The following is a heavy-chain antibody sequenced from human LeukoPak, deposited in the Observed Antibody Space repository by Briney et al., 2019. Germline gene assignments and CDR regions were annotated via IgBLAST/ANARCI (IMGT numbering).Heavy chain of an antibody. CDR3: VRVEYYSTGSYAY. J-gene: IGHJ4*02. Sequence: RGSLRLSCAVSGFTLSSHWMHSVRQAAGQGLGWVSRINSEGSNTNYAASVKGRFTISRDNAKSALYLEMNSLSAEDTAVYYCVRVEYYSTGSYAYWGQGTLVTVSS. CDR1: GFTLSSHW. V-gene: IGHV3-74*01. D-gene: IGHD6-19*01. CDR2: INSEGSNT.